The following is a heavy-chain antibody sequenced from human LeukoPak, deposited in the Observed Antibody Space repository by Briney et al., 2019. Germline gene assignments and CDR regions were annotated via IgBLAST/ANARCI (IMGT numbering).Heavy chain of an antibody. J-gene: IGHJ4*02. CDR1: GFTFSSYW. V-gene: IGHV5-10-1*01. Sequence: SGGSLRLSCAASGFTFSSYWMSWVRQMPGKGLEWMGRIDPSDSYTNYSPSFQGHVTISADKSISTAYLQWSSLKASDTAMYYCARPGVNCSSTSCYGNYFDYWGQGTLVTVSS. CDR3: ARPGVNCSSTSCYGNYFDY. CDR2: IDPSDSYT. D-gene: IGHD2-2*01.